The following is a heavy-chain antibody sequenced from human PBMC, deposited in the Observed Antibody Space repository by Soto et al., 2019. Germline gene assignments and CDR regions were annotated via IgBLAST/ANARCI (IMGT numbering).Heavy chain of an antibody. V-gene: IGHV3-33*01. CDR1: GFTFSSYG. CDR3: ARADYSGYDFFDP. J-gene: IGHJ5*02. Sequence: GGSLRLSCAASGFTFSSYGMHWVRQAPGKGLEWVAVIWYDGSNKYYADSVKGRFTISRDNSKNTLYLQMNSLRAEDTAVYYCARADYSGYDFFDPWGQGTLVTVSS. CDR2: IWYDGSNK. D-gene: IGHD5-12*01.